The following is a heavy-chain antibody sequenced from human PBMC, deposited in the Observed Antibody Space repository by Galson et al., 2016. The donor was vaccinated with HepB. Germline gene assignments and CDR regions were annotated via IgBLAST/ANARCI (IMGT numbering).Heavy chain of an antibody. Sequence: TLSLTCTVSGGSISSSYYWAWIRQPPGKGLEWIASIYYSGTSYYKPSLTSRVTISVDTSKSQFSLKVRSVTAADTAVYYCARHAGTSYENYYMDVWGRGTTVAVSS. J-gene: IGHJ6*03. V-gene: IGHV4-39*01. D-gene: IGHD1-7*01. CDR1: GGSISSSYY. CDR2: IYYSGTS. CDR3: ARHAGTSYENYYMDV.